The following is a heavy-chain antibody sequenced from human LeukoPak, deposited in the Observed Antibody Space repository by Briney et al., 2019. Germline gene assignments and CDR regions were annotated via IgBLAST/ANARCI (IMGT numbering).Heavy chain of an antibody. D-gene: IGHD2-21*02. V-gene: IGHV3-23*01. CDR2: ISGSGGST. CDR3: AKQAGMTAFYYYYYMDV. J-gene: IGHJ6*03. CDR1: GFTFSSFG. Sequence: GETLRLSCAASGFTFSSFGMSWVRQAPGKGLEWVSAISGSGGSTYYADSVKGRFTISRDNSKNTLYLQMNSLRAEDTAVYYCAKQAGMTAFYYYYYMDVWGKGTTVTVSS.